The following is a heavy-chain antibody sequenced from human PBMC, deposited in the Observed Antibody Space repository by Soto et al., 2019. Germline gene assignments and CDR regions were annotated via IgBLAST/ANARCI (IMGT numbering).Heavy chain of an antibody. CDR2: IKSKTDGGTT. J-gene: IGHJ3*02. V-gene: IGHV3-15*01. CDR3: TTDLNYYDSSGYPDAFDI. CDR1: GFTFSNAW. Sequence: LRLSCAASGFTFSNAWMSWVRQAPGKGLEWVGRIKSKTDGGTTDYAAPVKGRFTISRDDSKNTLYLQMNSLKTEDTAVYYCTTDLNYYDSSGYPDAFDIWGQGTMVTVSS. D-gene: IGHD3-22*01.